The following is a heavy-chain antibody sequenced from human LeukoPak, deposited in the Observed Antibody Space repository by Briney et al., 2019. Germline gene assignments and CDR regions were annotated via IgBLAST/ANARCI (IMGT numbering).Heavy chain of an antibody. CDR2: INHSGST. D-gene: IGHD1-26*01. CDR1: GGSFSGYY. V-gene: IGHV4-34*01. Sequence: SETLSLTCAVYGGSFSGYYWSWIRQPPGKGLEWIGEINHSGSTNYNPSLKSRVTISVDTSKNQFSLKLSSVTAADTAVYYCARDPFGVGATSLDYWGQGTLVTVSS. CDR3: ARDPFGVGATSLDY. J-gene: IGHJ4*02.